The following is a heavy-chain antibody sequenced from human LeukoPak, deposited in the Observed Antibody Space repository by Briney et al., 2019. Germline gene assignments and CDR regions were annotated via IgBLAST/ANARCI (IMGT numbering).Heavy chain of an antibody. V-gene: IGHV3-23*01. CDR1: GFTFSSYA. D-gene: IGHD5-12*01. Sequence: GGSLRLSCAASGFTFSSYAMSWVRQAPGKGLEWVSATGSGGSTYYADSVKGRFTISRDNSKNTLFLQMNSLRADDTAVYYCAKEPRENSGYYVSGWFDPWGQGTLVTVSS. CDR3: AKEPRENSGYYVSGWFDP. CDR2: TGSGGST. J-gene: IGHJ5*02.